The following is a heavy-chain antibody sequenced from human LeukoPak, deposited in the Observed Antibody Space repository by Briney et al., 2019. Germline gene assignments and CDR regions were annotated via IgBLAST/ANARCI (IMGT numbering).Heavy chain of an antibody. CDR1: GGTFSSYA. CDR3: ARAPYYDSSGYANLYYYYYYMDV. V-gene: IGHV1-69*05. Sequence: GASVKVSCKASGGTFSSYAISWVRQAPGQGLEWMGGIIPIFGTANYAQKFQGRVTITTDESTSTAYMELSSLRSEDTAVYYCARAPYYDSSGYANLYYYYYYMDVWAKGPRSPSP. CDR2: IIPIFGTA. J-gene: IGHJ6*03. D-gene: IGHD3-22*01.